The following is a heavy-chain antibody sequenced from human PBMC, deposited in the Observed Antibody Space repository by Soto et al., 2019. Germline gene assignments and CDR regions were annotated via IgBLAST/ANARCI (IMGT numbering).Heavy chain of an antibody. Sequence: ASVKVSCKASGYTFTSYGFSWVRQAPGQGLEWMGWISAYSGDTNYAQNLHGRVTMTTDTSTSTAYMELRSLRSDDTAVYYCARDRPISGCDLVEDDYYCMDVWGQGTAVTVSS. J-gene: IGHJ6*02. V-gene: IGHV1-18*04. CDR3: ARDRPISGCDLVEDDYYCMDV. D-gene: IGHD5-12*01. CDR1: GYTFTSYG. CDR2: ISAYSGDT.